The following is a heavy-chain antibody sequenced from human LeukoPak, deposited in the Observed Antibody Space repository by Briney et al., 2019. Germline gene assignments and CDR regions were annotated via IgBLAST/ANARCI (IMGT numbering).Heavy chain of an antibody. V-gene: IGHV1-2*02. CDR2: INPNSGGT. CDR3: ARDWMIVARDDY. J-gene: IGHJ4*02. Sequence: GASVKVSCKASGYTFTTYDINWVRQGTGQGLEWMGWINPNSGGTNYAQKFQGRVTMTRDTSISTAYMELSRLRSDDTAVYYCARDWMIVARDDYWGQGTLVTVSS. CDR1: GYTFTTYD. D-gene: IGHD3-22*01.